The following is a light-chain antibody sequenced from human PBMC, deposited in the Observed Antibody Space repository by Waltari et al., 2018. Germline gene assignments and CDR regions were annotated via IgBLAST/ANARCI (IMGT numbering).Light chain of an antibody. J-gene: IGLJ2*01. CDR1: SSNIVAGYD. Sequence: QSGLTQPPSVSGAPGQRVTISCTGSSSNIVAGYDVHWYQLLPGTAPKLLIYGNRTRPSGVPDRFPGSTSGSSASLAITGLQAEDEAGYYCQSYDSSLSGSVFGGGTKLTVL. CDR3: QSYDSSLSGSV. V-gene: IGLV1-40*01. CDR2: GNR.